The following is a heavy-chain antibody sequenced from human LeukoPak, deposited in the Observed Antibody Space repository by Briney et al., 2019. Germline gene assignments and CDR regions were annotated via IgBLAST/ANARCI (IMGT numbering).Heavy chain of an antibody. Sequence: ASVKVSCKASGYTFTGYYMHWVRQAPGQGLEWMGWINPNSGGTNYAQKFQGRVTMTRDTSISTAYMELSRLRSDDTAVYYCARDRGELWFGELSHAFDIWGQGSTVTVSS. CDR2: INPNSGGT. CDR1: GYTFTGYY. D-gene: IGHD3-10*01. J-gene: IGHJ3*02. V-gene: IGHV1-2*02. CDR3: ARDRGELWFGELSHAFDI.